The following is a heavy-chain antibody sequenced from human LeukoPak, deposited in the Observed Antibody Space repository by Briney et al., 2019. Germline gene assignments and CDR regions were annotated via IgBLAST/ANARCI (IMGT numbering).Heavy chain of an antibody. CDR2: IYSDGTT. J-gene: IGHJ4*02. Sequence: PGGSLRLSCAASGFIVSSNYMSWVRQAPGKGLEWVSVIYSDGTTYYADSVKGRFTISRDNSKNTVYLQMSSLRAEDTAVYYCARDSGKVGDDGILDYWGQGTLVTVSS. CDR1: GFIVSSNY. V-gene: IGHV3-53*01. CDR3: ARDSGKVGDDGILDY. D-gene: IGHD2-21*01.